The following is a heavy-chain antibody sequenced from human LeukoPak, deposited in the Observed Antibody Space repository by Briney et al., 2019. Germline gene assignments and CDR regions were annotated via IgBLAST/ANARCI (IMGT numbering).Heavy chain of an antibody. Sequence: PGRSLRLSCAASGLIFSTYGMHWVRQAPGKGLEWVALISYDGSNKYYVDSVKGRFTISRDNSKNTLYLEMKSLRAEDTAVYYCAKGRYSGSYYGAFDIWGQGTMVTVSS. J-gene: IGHJ3*02. V-gene: IGHV3-30*18. CDR1: GLIFSTYG. CDR3: AKGRYSGSYYGAFDI. D-gene: IGHD1-26*01. CDR2: ISYDGSNK.